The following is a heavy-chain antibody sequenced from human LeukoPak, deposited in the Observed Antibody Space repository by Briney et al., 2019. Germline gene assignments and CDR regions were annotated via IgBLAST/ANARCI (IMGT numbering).Heavy chain of an antibody. CDR1: GFTFSSYA. V-gene: IGHV3-23*01. D-gene: IGHD4-23*01. CDR2: ISNGGSST. Sequence: GGSLRLSCAASGFTFSSYAMSWVRQAPGKGLEWVSDISNGGSSTYYADSVKGRFTISRDNSRSTLHLHMSSLRAGDTAVYYCAKMGDFGANSGILYWGQGTLVTVSS. CDR3: AKMGDFGANSGILY. J-gene: IGHJ4*02.